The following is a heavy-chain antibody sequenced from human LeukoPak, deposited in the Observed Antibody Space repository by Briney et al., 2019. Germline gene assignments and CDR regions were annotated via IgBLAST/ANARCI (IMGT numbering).Heavy chain of an antibody. Sequence: ASVTVSYKASGYTFTSYDINWVRQAPGQGLEWMGWMNPNSGNTGYAQKFQGRVTMTRNTSISTAYMELSSLRSEDTAVYYCASIGVVLAAISPPSAYYYYYGMDVWGQGTTVTVSS. CDR1: GYTFTSYD. V-gene: IGHV1-8*01. CDR2: MNPNSGNT. CDR3: ASIGVVLAAISPPSAYYYYYGMDV. D-gene: IGHD2-2*01. J-gene: IGHJ6*02.